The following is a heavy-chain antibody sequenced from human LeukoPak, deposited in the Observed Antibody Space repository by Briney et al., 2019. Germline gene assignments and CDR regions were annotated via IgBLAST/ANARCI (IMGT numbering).Heavy chain of an antibody. CDR1: GGSISSGGYY. Sequence: PSETLSLTCTVSGGSISSGGYYWSWIRQPPGKGLEWIGYIYHSGSTYYNPSLKSRVTISVDRSKNQFSLKLSSVTAADTAVYYCARGRSFGFDPWGQGTLVTVSS. D-gene: IGHD1-26*01. CDR2: IYHSGST. V-gene: IGHV4-30-2*01. J-gene: IGHJ5*02. CDR3: ARGRSFGFDP.